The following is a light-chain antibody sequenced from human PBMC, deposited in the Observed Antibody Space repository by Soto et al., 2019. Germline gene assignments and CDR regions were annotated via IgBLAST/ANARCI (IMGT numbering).Light chain of an antibody. CDR2: EVI. Sequence: QSVLTQPPSASGSPGQSVTISCTGTSSDVGGYNYVSWYQQLPGRAPKLIIYEVIKRPSGVPDRFSGSKSGNTASLTVSGLQAEDEADYYCSSYAGSNNFVVFGGGTQLTVL. CDR1: SSDVGGYNY. J-gene: IGLJ2*01. CDR3: SSYAGSNNFVV. V-gene: IGLV2-8*01.